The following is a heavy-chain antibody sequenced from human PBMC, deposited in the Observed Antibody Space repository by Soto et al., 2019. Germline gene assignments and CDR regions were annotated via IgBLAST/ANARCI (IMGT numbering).Heavy chain of an antibody. CDR3: ARDGFSSGSYIFDY. CDR2: ISSSSSYI. V-gene: IGHV3-21*01. Sequence: SLSLSCAASGFTFSSYSVNWVRQAPGKGLEWVSSISSSSSYIYYVDSVKGRFIISRDNAKNSLYLQMNSLRAEDTAVYYCARDGFSSGSYIFDYWGQGTLVTVSS. D-gene: IGHD6-19*01. CDR1: GFTFSSYS. J-gene: IGHJ4*02.